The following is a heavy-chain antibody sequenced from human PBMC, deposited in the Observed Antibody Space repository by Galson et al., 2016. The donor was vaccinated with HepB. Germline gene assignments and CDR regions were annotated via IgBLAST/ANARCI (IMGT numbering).Heavy chain of an antibody. D-gene: IGHD3-3*01. CDR1: GFTFSDFG. J-gene: IGHJ4*02. CDR2: ISYDGRNE. Sequence: SLRLSCAASGFTFSDFGMHWVRQTPGKGLEWVAVISYDGRNEYYADSVKGRFTVSRDNSKNTLYLQMNSLRGEETAVYYCAKQSRDRMSIDHDFWSGARDNWGQGTLVTVSS. V-gene: IGHV3-30*18. CDR3: AKQSRDRMSIDHDFWSGARDN.